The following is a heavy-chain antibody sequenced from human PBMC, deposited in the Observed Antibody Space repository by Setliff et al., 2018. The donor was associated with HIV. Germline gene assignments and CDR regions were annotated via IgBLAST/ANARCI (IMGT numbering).Heavy chain of an antibody. J-gene: IGHJ4*02. CDR1: GGSFSAYY. V-gene: IGHV4-34*01. D-gene: IGHD2-21*02. CDR3: TRGGDVSPLDY. CDR2: SNPSGGV. Sequence: SETLSLTCAVYGGSFSAYYWSWIRQPPGKGLEWIGQSNPSGGVDYNPSLNGRVTISGHTSRNQFSLKLTSLLAADTAVYYCTRGGDVSPLDYWGQGILVTVSS.